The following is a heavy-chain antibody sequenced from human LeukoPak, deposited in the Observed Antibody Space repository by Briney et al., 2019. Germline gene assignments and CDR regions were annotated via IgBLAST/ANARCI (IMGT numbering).Heavy chain of an antibody. Sequence: SETLSLTCTVSGGSISSYYWSWIRQPAGKGLEWIGRIYTSGSTNYNPSLKSRVTMSVDTSKNQFSLKLSSVTAADTAVYYCARDGVGYGYYYYGMDAWGQGTTVTVSS. J-gene: IGHJ6*02. CDR2: IYTSGST. CDR3: ARDGVGYGYYYYGMDA. CDR1: GGSISSYY. D-gene: IGHD5-24*01. V-gene: IGHV4-4*07.